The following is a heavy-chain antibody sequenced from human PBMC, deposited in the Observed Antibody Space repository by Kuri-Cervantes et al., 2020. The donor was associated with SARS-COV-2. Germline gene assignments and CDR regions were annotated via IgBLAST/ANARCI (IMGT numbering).Heavy chain of an antibody. CDR3: ARDLRFMVRGVIGWFDP. J-gene: IGHJ5*02. CDR1: GYTFTSYD. CDR2: MNPNSGNT. V-gene: IGHV1-8*01. D-gene: IGHD3-10*01. Sequence: ASVKVSCKASGYTFTSYDINWVRQATGQGLEWMGWMNPNSGNTGYAQKFQGRVTMTRNTSISTAYMELSSLRSEDTAVYYCARDLRFMVRGVIGWFDPWGQGTLVTVSS.